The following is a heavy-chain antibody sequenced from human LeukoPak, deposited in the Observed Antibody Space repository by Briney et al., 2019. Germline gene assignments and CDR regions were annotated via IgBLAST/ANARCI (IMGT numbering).Heavy chain of an antibody. CDR3: AKAGIVGATTAWFDP. V-gene: IGHV3-23*01. CDR1: GFTFSSYA. J-gene: IGHJ5*02. CDR2: ISGSGGST. Sequence: GGSLRLSCAASGFTFSSYAMSWVRQAPGKGLEWVSAISGSGGSTYYADPVKGRFTISRDNSKNTLYLQMNSLRAEDTAVYYCAKAGIVGATTAWFDPWGQGTLVTVSS. D-gene: IGHD1-26*01.